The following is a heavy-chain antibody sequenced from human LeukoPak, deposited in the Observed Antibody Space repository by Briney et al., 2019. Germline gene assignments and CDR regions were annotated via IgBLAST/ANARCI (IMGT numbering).Heavy chain of an antibody. V-gene: IGHV3-74*01. Sequence: GVSLRISRAASGLTFSDFWLHWFRQVQGKGLMWVSHINKDGRATNYADSVKGRFFMSRDNAKNTLYLQMNSLRDEDTALYYCAKDMIRGASDHWGQGILVTVSS. CDR1: GLTFSDFW. J-gene: IGHJ4*02. D-gene: IGHD3-10*01. CDR2: INKDGRAT. CDR3: AKDMIRGASDH.